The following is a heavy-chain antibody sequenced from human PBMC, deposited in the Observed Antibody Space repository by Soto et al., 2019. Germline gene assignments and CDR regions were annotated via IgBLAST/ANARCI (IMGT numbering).Heavy chain of an antibody. V-gene: IGHV4-30-2*01. Sequence: HLQLQESGSGLVKPSQTLSLTCAVSGGSISSGGYSWSWIRQPPGKGLEWIGYIYHSGSTYYNPSLKSRVTISVDMSKNKFSLKRRSVTAAGTAVYYCARVPDVWGQEPTVTVSS. CDR1: GGSISSGGYS. CDR3: ARVPDV. J-gene: IGHJ6*02. CDR2: IYHSGST.